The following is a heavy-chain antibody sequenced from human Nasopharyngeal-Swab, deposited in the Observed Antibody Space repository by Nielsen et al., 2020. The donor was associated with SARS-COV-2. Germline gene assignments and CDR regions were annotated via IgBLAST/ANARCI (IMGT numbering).Heavy chain of an antibody. CDR1: GYTLTELS. J-gene: IGHJ6*02. V-gene: IGHV1-24*01. CDR2: FDPEDGET. D-gene: IGHD2-8*02. Sequence: ASVKVSCKVSGYTLTELSMHWVRQAPGKGLEWMGGFDPEDGETIYAQKFQGRVTMTEDTSTDTAYMELSGLRSEDTAVYYCATDGALVVYAPSENYYYGMDVWGQGTTVTVSS. CDR3: ATDGALVVYAPSENYYYGMDV.